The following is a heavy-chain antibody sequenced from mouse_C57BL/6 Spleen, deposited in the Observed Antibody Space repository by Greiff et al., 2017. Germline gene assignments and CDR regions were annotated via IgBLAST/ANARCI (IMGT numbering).Heavy chain of an antibody. Sequence: VQLQQPGAELVRPGTSVKLSCKASGYTFTSYWMHWVKQRPGQGLEWIGVIDPSDSYTTYNQKFKGKAPLTVDTSSSTAYMRRSSLTSEDSAVYYCARAQATLYAMDYWGQGTSVTVSS. CDR1: GYTFTSYW. CDR2: IDPSDSYT. D-gene: IGHD3-2*02. CDR3: ARAQATLYAMDY. V-gene: IGHV1-59*01. J-gene: IGHJ4*01.